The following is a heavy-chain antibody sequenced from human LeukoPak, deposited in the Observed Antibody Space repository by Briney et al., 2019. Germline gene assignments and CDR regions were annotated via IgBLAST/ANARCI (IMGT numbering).Heavy chain of an antibody. CDR3: AKDGYSSIPGFHFEY. D-gene: IGHD6-13*01. CDR1: GFTFSSYA. Sequence: GGSLRLSCAASGFTFSSYAMSWVRQPPGKGLEWVSGISGSGDNTYYTDSVKGRFTISRDNSKKTLYLHLNSLRVEDAAVYYCAKDGYSSIPGFHFEYWGQGTPVTVSS. V-gene: IGHV3-23*01. CDR2: ISGSGDNT. J-gene: IGHJ4*02.